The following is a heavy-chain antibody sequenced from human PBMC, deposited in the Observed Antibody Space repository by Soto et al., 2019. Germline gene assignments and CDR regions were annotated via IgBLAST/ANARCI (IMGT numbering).Heavy chain of an antibody. J-gene: IGHJ5*02. V-gene: IGHV1-69*01. CDR3: ARMICSGGSCGTYWFDP. D-gene: IGHD2-15*01. Sequence: QVQLVQSGAEVKKPGSSVKVSCKASGGTFSSYAISWVRQAPGQGLEWMGGIIPIFGTANYAQKFQGRVTITADESTSTAYMELSSLRSEDTAAYYCARMICSGGSCGTYWFDPGGQGTLVTFSS. CDR2: IIPIFGTA. CDR1: GGTFSSYA.